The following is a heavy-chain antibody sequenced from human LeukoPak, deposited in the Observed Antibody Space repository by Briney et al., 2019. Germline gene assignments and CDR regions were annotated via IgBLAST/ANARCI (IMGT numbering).Heavy chain of an antibody. Sequence: PGGSLRLPCAASGFTFSTYTMNWVRQAPGKGLEWVSSISATSSYIYYADSAKGRFTISRDNAKNSLFLQLNSLRAEDTAVYYCARAHVPITIFGVVHYNDYSGQGTLVTVSS. J-gene: IGHJ4*02. D-gene: IGHD3-3*01. CDR2: ISATSSYI. V-gene: IGHV3-21*01. CDR3: ARAHVPITIFGVVHYNDY. CDR1: GFTFSTYT.